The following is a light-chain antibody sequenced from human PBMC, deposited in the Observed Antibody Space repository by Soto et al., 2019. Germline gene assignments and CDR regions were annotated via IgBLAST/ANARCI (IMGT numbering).Light chain of an antibody. CDR3: QQYIRWPLT. CDR2: DAS. J-gene: IGKJ4*01. Sequence: EILMTQSPATLSVSPGERATLSCRASHRVAGYLAWYQQKPGQAPRLLIYDASTRATGIPARFSGSGSGTEFTLTISSLQSEDFAVYYCQQYIRWPLTFGGGTKVEIK. CDR1: HRVAGY. V-gene: IGKV3-15*01.